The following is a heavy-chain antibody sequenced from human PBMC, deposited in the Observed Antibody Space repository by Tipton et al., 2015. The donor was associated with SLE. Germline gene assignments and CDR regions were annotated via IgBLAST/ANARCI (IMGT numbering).Heavy chain of an antibody. CDR3: AREDYYYMDV. Sequence: TLSLTCAVYGGSFSGYYWSWIRQPPGKGLEWIGEINHSGSTNYNPSLKSRVTISVDTSENQFSLKLSSVTAADTAVYYCAREDYYYMDVWGKGTTVTVSS. J-gene: IGHJ6*03. CDR1: GGSFSGYY. V-gene: IGHV4-34*01. CDR2: INHSGST.